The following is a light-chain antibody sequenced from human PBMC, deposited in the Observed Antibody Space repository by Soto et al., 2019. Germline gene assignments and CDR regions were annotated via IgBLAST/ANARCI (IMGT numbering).Light chain of an antibody. V-gene: IGKV1-5*03. CDR3: QLPTWT. CDR1: QSISSW. Sequence: DIQMTQSPSTLSASVGDRVTITCRASQSISSWLAWYQQKPGKAPKLLIYKASSLESGVPSRFSGSGSGTEFTLTISSLQPDDFAPYYCQLPTWTFGQGTKVEIK. CDR2: KAS. J-gene: IGKJ1*01.